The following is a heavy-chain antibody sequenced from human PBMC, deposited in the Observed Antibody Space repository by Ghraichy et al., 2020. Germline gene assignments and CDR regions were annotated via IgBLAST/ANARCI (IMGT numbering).Heavy chain of an antibody. V-gene: IGHV4-59*02. CDR3: ARMGGYKAPLWY. D-gene: IGHD3-10*01. Sequence: SETLSLTCTVSGTSVRTYFWTWIRQPPGQRLEWIGDIFYSGSTNYNPSLKSRVTISVDASNNQFSLNVSSVTAADTAVYYCARMGGYKAPLWYWGQGTLVAVSA. J-gene: IGHJ4*02. CDR1: GTSVRTYF. CDR2: IFYSGST.